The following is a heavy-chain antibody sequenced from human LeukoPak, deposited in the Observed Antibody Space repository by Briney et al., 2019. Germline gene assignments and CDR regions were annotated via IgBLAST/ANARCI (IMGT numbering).Heavy chain of an antibody. CDR1: GFTVSSNY. Sequence: GGSLRLSCVASGFTVSSNYMSWVRQAPGKGLEWVSVIYSGGDTYYADSVKGRFTISRDNSKNTLYLQMNSLRAEDTAVYYCARNNGGREVVGDWFDPWGQGTLVTVSS. D-gene: IGHD1-26*01. V-gene: IGHV3-53*01. J-gene: IGHJ5*02. CDR2: IYSGGDT. CDR3: ARNNGGREVVGDWFDP.